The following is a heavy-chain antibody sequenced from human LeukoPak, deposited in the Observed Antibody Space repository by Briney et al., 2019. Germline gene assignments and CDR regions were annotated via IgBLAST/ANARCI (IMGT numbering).Heavy chain of an antibody. D-gene: IGHD6-13*01. J-gene: IGHJ3*02. CDR2: ISGSGGST. V-gene: IGHV3-23*01. Sequence: GGSLRLSCAASGFAFSSYAMSWVRQAPGKGLEWVSAISGSGGSTYYADSVKGRFTISRDNSKNTLYLQMSSLRAEDTAVYYCANPYSSSWGDAFDIWGQGTMVTVSS. CDR1: GFAFSSYA. CDR3: ANPYSSSWGDAFDI.